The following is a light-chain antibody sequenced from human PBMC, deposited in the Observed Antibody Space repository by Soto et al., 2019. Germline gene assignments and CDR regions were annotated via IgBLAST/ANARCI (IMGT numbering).Light chain of an antibody. J-gene: IGLJ1*01. CDR3: QSYYATLSGYV. V-gene: IGLV1-40*01. Sequence: QSVLTQPHSVSRAPGQRVTIFCTGGSSIVGAGYTVHWYQQLPGTAPKLLISVNSNRPSGVPDRFSGSKSGTSASLAITGLQAEVYADYYCQSYYATLSGYVFGTGTK. CDR2: VNS. CDR1: SSIVGAGYT.